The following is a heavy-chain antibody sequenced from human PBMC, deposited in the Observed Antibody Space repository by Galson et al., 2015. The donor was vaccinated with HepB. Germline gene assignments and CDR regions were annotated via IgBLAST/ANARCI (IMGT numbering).Heavy chain of an antibody. D-gene: IGHD2-2*02. CDR1: GFTFSDYY. Sequence: SLRLSCAASGFTFSDYYMSWIRQGPGKGLEWVSYISNSGSSIYYADSVKGRFTISRDNAKNSLYLHMNSLTAEDTAVYYCARVPRYQLLYSNHYYYYMDVWGKGTTVTVSS. CDR2: ISNSGSSI. V-gene: IGHV3-11*01. CDR3: ARVPRYQLLYSNHYYYYMDV. J-gene: IGHJ6*03.